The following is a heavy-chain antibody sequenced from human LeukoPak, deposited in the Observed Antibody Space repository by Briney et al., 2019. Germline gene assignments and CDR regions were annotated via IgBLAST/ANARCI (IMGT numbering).Heavy chain of an antibody. CDR1: GFTFSGAW. V-gene: IGHV3-15*01. CDR3: TTDAGYDSRWYNW. Sequence: GGSLRLSCAASGFTFSGAWMSWVRQAPGKGLEWVSRIKSMSAGGTTDYASPVKGRFIISRDDSKNTLYLQINSLKTEDTAVYYCTTDAGYDSRWYNWWGQGTLVTVSS. CDR2: IKSMSAGGTT. D-gene: IGHD1-20*01. J-gene: IGHJ4*02.